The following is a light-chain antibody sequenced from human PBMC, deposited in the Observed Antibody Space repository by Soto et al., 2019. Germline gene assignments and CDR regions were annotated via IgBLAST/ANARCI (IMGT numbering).Light chain of an antibody. Sequence: ESVLPQSPATLSLSPFERAKLSCMASQSVSSSYLAWYKQKPGQTPRLLIYDTYTRATGVTDRFSGSRSGQEFTLTIKSMQSEDFAIYYCQTYNNWQLTCGGGNTGDIK. V-gene: IGKV3D-20*02. J-gene: IGKJ4*01. CDR3: QTYNNWQLT. CDR1: QSVSSSY. CDR2: DTY.